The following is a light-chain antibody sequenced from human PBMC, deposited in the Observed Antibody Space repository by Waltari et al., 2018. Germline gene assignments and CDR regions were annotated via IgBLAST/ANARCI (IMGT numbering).Light chain of an antibody. CDR2: DVS. CDR3: SSYTSSSTDVV. Sequence: QSALTQPASVSGSPGQSITIPCTGTSSDVGGYNYVSGYQQHPGKAPKLMIYDVSKRPSGVSNRFSGSKSGNTASLTISGLQAEDEADYYCSSYTSSSTDVVFGGGTKLTVL. J-gene: IGLJ2*01. V-gene: IGLV2-14*01. CDR1: SSDVGGYNY.